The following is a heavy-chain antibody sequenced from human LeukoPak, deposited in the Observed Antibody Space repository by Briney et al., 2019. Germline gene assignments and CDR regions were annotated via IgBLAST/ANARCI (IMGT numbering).Heavy chain of an antibody. J-gene: IGHJ4*02. CDR3: ARGAYSSGWAYFDH. CDR1: GFTISDYS. V-gene: IGHV3-48*04. D-gene: IGHD6-19*01. Sequence: GGSLRLSCAASGFTISDYSMNWVRQAPGKGLEWVSYISFSVNTKYYGDSVKGRFTISRDNAKNSLYLHMDSLRAEDTAVYYCARGAYSSGWAYFDHWGQGTLVTVSS. CDR2: ISFSVNTK.